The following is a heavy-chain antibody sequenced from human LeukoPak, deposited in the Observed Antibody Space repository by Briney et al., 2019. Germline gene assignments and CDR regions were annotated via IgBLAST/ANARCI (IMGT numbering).Heavy chain of an antibody. Sequence: SETLSLTCTVSGGSISSYYWSWIRQPAGKGLEWIGRIYTSGSTNYNPSLKSRVTMSVDTSKNQFPLKLSSVTAADTAVYYCASNYYDSSGYYPGAFDIWGQGTMVTVSS. D-gene: IGHD3-22*01. V-gene: IGHV4-4*07. CDR3: ASNYYDSSGYYPGAFDI. J-gene: IGHJ3*02. CDR1: GGSISSYY. CDR2: IYTSGST.